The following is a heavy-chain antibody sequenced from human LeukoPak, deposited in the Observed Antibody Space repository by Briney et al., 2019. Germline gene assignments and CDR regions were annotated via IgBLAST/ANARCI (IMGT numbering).Heavy chain of an antibody. Sequence: GGSLRLSCAASGFTFSSYGMHWVRQAPGKGLEWVAFIRYDGSNKYYADSVKGRFTISRDNAKNSLYLQMNSLRAEDTAVYYCARAIVVVVAAGRYYYYMDVWGKGTTVTVSS. CDR1: GFTFSSYG. CDR2: IRYDGSNK. CDR3: ARAIVVVVAAGRYYYYMDV. V-gene: IGHV3-30*02. D-gene: IGHD2-15*01. J-gene: IGHJ6*03.